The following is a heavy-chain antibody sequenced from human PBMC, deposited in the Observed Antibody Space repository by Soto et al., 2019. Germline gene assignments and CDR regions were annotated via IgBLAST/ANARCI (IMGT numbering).Heavy chain of an antibody. Sequence: PSETLSLTCTVSGGSVSSGSYYWSWIRQPPGKGLEWIGYIYYSGSTNYNPSLKSRVTISVDTSKNQFSLRLSSVTAADTAVYYCARVRIVGATRYFDYWGQGTLVTSPQ. J-gene: IGHJ4*02. V-gene: IGHV4-61*01. CDR1: GGSVSSGSYY. CDR2: IYYSGST. CDR3: ARVRIVGATRYFDY. D-gene: IGHD1-26*01.